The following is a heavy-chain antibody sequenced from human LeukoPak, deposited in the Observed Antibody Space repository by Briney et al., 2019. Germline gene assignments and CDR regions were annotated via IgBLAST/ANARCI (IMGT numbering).Heavy chain of an antibody. D-gene: IGHD5-12*01. V-gene: IGHV1-18*01. J-gene: IGHJ4*02. CDR1: GYTFTSYG. CDR2: ISAYNGNT. Sequence: GASVKVSCKASGYTFTSYGISWVRQAPRQGLEWMGWISAYNGNTNYAQKLQGRFTMTTDTSTSTAYMELRSLRSDDTAVYYCAREGGYDWSPYFDYWGQGTLVTVSS. CDR3: AREGGYDWSPYFDY.